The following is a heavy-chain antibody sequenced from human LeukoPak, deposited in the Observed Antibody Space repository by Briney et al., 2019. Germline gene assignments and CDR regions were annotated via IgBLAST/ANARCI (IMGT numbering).Heavy chain of an antibody. CDR1: GFTFSSYA. CDR2: ISGSGGST. D-gene: IGHD6-13*01. J-gene: IGHJ4*02. Sequence: GGSLRLSCAASGFTFSSYAMIWVRQAPGKGLEWVSAISGSGGSTYYADSVKGRFTISRDSSENTLYLQMNSPRAEDTAVFYCAKGGGVYKSAADRRIDYWGQGTLVTVSS. CDR3: AKGGGVYKSAADRRIDY. V-gene: IGHV3-23*01.